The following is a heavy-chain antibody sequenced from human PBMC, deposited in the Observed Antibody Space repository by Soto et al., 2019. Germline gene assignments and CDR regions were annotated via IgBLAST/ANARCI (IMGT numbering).Heavy chain of an antibody. V-gene: IGHV1-69*01. CDR3: ARDRDYYGSGNYYDRIDF. D-gene: IGHD3-10*01. CDR1: GGIFSTYA. CDR2: IIPLFGTP. J-gene: IGHJ4*02. Sequence: QVQLVQSGAEVKKPGSSVKVSCKASGGIFSTYAISWLRQAPGQGLEWMGGIIPLFGTPNYAQRFQGRVTITADESTSTGYMELSRLRSEDTAVYYCARDRDYYGSGNYYDRIDFWGQGTLVTVSS.